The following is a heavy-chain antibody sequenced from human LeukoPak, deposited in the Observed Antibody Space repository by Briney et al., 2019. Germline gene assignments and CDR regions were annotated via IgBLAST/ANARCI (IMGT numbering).Heavy chain of an antibody. CDR2: INLDGSST. J-gene: IGHJ4*02. CDR3: ARGMRDY. V-gene: IGHV3-74*01. Sequence: GGSLRLSCAASGFTFDDYGMSWVRQAPGKGLMWVSRINLDGSSTAYADSVKGRFTVSRDNAKNTLFLQMNSLRADDTAVYYCARGMRDYWGQGTLVTVSS. CDR1: GFTFDDYG.